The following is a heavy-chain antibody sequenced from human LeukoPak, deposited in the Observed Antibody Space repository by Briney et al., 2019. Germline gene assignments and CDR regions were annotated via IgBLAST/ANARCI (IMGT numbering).Heavy chain of an antibody. D-gene: IGHD6-6*01. CDR3: AGESSSNAFGI. V-gene: IGHV4-59*01. J-gene: IGHJ3*02. CDR2: IYYSGST. Sequence: SETLSLTCTVSGGSISSYYWSWIRQPPGKGLEWIGYIYYSGSTNYNPSLKSRVTISVDTSKNQFSLKLSSVTAADTAVYYCAGESSSNAFGIWGQGTMVTVSS. CDR1: GGSISSYY.